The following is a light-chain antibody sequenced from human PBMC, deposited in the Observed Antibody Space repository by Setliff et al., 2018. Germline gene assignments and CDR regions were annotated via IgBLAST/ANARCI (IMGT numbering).Light chain of an antibody. J-gene: IGLJ2*01. CDR1: SSDVGGYNY. CDR3: AAWDDSLNGPV. CDR2: EVS. V-gene: IGLV2-8*01. Sequence: QSVLTQPPSASGSPGQSVTISCTGTSSDVGGYNYVSWYQQHPGKAPKLMIYEVSKRPSGVPDRFSGSKSGTSASLAISGLQSEDEADYYCAAWDDSLNGPVFGGGTQRTVL.